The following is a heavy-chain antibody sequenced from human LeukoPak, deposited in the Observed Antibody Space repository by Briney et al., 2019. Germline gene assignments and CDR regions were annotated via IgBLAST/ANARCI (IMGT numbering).Heavy chain of an antibody. V-gene: IGHV3-21*01. J-gene: IGHJ6*03. D-gene: IGHD3-3*01. CDR3: ARARKTVDIRFPPFRGYYMDV. Sequence: GGSLRLSCAASGFTFSSYSMNWVRQAPGKGLEWVSSISSSSSYIYYADSVKGRFTISRDNAKNSLYLQMNSLRAEDTAVYYCARARKTVDIRFPPFRGYYMDVWGKGTTVTVSS. CDR1: GFTFSSYS. CDR2: ISSSSSYI.